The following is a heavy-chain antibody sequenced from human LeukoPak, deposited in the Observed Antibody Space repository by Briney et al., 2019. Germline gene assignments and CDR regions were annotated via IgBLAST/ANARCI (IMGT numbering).Heavy chain of an antibody. CDR1: GFTFSDYY. CDR3: ARVLLSRAGSVLDY. J-gene: IGHJ4*02. CDR2: ISSGGSTI. D-gene: IGHD2/OR15-2a*01. V-gene: IGHV3-11*01. Sequence: PGGSLRLSCAAFGFTFSDYYMSWIRQAPGKGLEWVSYISSGGSTIYYADSVKGRFTISRDNAKNSLYLQMNSLRAEDTAVYYCARVLLSRAGSVLDYWGQGTLVTVSS.